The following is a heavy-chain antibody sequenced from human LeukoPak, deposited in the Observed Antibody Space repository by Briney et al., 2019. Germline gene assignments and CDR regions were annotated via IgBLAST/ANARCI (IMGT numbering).Heavy chain of an antibody. J-gene: IGHJ3*02. CDR3: ARGYCSGGSRYSFFNPPLQHAFDI. V-gene: IGHV4-39*01. D-gene: IGHD2-15*01. CDR2: IYYSGST. Sequence: SETLSLTCTVSGGSISSSSYYWGWIRQPPGKGLEWIGSIYYSGSTYYNPSLKSRVTISVDTSKNQFSLKLSSVTAADTAVYYCARGYCSGGSRYSFFNPPLQHAFDIWGQGTMVTVSS. CDR1: GGSISSSSYY.